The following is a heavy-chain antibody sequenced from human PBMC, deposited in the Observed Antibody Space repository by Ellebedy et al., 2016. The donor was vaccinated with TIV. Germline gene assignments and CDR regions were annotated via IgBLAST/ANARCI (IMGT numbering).Heavy chain of an antibody. J-gene: IGHJ3*01. CDR1: GFSVSTPY. V-gene: IGHV3-53*01. CDR3: ARRGGGKAFDL. D-gene: IGHD3-16*01. Sequence: GESLKISCSAPGFSVSTPYMKLVRRAPGKGVEWVSVIYSANTTYYEDSVKGRFTIPRDNSKKILSLEMNSLRAEDTAVYYCARRGGGKAFDLWGQGTMVTVSP. CDR2: IYSANTT.